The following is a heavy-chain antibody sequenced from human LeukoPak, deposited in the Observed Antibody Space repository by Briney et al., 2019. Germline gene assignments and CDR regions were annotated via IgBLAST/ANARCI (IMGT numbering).Heavy chain of an antibody. Sequence: TPSETLSLTCAVSGYSISSGYYWGWIRQPPGKGLEWIGSIYHSGSTYYNPSIKSRVTISVDTSKNQFSLKLSSVTAADTAVYYCTSLDIVVVPAAIGWFDPWGQGTLVTVSS. J-gene: IGHJ5*02. CDR2: IYHSGST. CDR3: TSLDIVVVPAAIGWFDP. V-gene: IGHV4-38-2*01. D-gene: IGHD2-2*01. CDR1: GYSISSGYY.